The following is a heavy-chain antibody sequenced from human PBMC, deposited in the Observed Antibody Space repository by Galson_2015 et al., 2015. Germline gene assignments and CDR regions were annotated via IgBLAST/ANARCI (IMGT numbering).Heavy chain of an antibody. CDR2: ISSSGSTI. D-gene: IGHD6-19*01. Sequence: SLRLSCAASGFTFSDYSMSWIRQAPGKGLEWVSYISSSGSTIYYADSVKGRFTISRDNAKNSLYLQMNSLRAEDTAVYYCARDSIAVADSLYYYYYYGMDVWGQGTTVTVSS. V-gene: IGHV3-11*01. J-gene: IGHJ6*02. CDR3: ARDSIAVADSLYYYYYYGMDV. CDR1: GFTFSDYS.